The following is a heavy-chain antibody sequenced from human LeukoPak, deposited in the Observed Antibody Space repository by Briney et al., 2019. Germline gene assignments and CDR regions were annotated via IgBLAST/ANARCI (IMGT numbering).Heavy chain of an antibody. CDR1: GFTFSSYG. D-gene: IGHD6-19*01. J-gene: IGHJ4*02. CDR3: ARADGYSSGWYLTGIVY. V-gene: IGHV3-33*01. CDR2: IWYDGSNK. Sequence: SGGSLRLSCAASGFTFSSYGMHWVRQAPGKGLEWVAVIWYDGSNKYYADSVKGRFTISRDNSKNTLYLQMNSLRAEDTAVYYCARADGYSSGWYLTGIVYWGQGTLVTVSS.